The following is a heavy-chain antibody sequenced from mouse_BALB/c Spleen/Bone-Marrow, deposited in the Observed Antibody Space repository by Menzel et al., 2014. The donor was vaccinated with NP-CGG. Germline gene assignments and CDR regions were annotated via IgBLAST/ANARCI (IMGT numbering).Heavy chain of an antibody. J-gene: IGHJ1*01. V-gene: IGHV1-14*01. Sequence: EVQLQESGPELVKPRASVKMSCKASGYTFTSYVMHWVKQKPGQGLEWIGNINPYNDGTKYNEKFKGKATLTSDKSSSTAYMELSSLTSEDSAVYYCARSLYGYDWYFDVWAQGPRSPSPQ. CDR2: INPYNDGT. CDR1: GYTFTSYV. CDR3: ARSLYGYDWYFDV. D-gene: IGHD2-2*01.